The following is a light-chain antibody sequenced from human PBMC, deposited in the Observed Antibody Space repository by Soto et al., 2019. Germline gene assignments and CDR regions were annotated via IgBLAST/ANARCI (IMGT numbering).Light chain of an antibody. V-gene: IGLV2-8*01. CDR2: EVT. Sequence: QSALTQPPSASGSPGQSGTISCTGTSSNDGTYHFISWYQQHPGNAPTLLISEVTKRPSGVPYRFSGSKSANTASLTVSGLQAEEEAGYYCSSSGGRNSVLFGGGTKLTVL. J-gene: IGLJ2*01. CDR3: SSSGGRNSVL. CDR1: SSNDGTYHF.